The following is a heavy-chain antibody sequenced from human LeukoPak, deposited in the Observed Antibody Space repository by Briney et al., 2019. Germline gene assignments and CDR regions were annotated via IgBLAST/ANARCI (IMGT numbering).Heavy chain of an antibody. Sequence: PGGSLRLSCAASGFTFGDYTMNWVRQAPGKGLEWVSSMRSTTYIYYADSVKGRFTISRDNAKNSLYLQMNSLRVEDTAVYYCARDTGGWYGDYFDYWGQGTLVTVSS. CDR1: GFTFGDYT. J-gene: IGHJ4*02. D-gene: IGHD6-19*01. V-gene: IGHV3-69-1*01. CDR2: MRSTTYI. CDR3: ARDTGGWYGDYFDY.